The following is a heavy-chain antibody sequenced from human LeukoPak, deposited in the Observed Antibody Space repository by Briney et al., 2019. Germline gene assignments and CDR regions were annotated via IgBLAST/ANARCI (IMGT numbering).Heavy chain of an antibody. CDR2: ISSSSSYI. CDR1: GFTFSSYS. J-gene: IGHJ4*02. CDR3: AKEFYDSSGYYDY. D-gene: IGHD3-22*01. Sequence: GGSLRLSCAASGFTFSSYSMNWVRQAPGKGLEWVSSISSSSSYIYYADSVKGRFTISRDNAKNSLYLQMNGLRAEDTAVYYCAKEFYDSSGYYDYWGQGTLVTVSS. V-gene: IGHV3-21*01.